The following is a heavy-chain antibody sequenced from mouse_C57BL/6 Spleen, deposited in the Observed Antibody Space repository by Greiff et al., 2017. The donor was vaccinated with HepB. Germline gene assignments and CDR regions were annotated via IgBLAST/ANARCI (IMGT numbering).Heavy chain of an antibody. CDR2: IYPGDGDT. CDR1: GYAFSSSW. CDR3: ARGIYYYGSSFFDY. D-gene: IGHD1-1*01. J-gene: IGHJ2*01. Sequence: QVQLKESGPELVKPGASVKISCKASGYAFSSSWMNWVKQRPGKGLEWIGRIYPGDGDTNYNGKVKGKSTLTADKSSSTAYMQLSCLTSEDSAVYFCARGIYYYGSSFFDYWGQGTTLTVSS. V-gene: IGHV1-82*01.